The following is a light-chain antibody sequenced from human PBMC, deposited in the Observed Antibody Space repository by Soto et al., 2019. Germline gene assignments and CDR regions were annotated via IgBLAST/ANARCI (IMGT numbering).Light chain of an antibody. Sequence: EIVLTQSPGTLSLSPGERATLSCRASQTFSNSFLSWFQQKPGQAPSLLIYGASSRATGIPDRFSGSGSGTDFTLTISRLEPEDFAVYYCQQYGSSPRTFGQGTKVDIK. J-gene: IGKJ1*01. CDR3: QQYGSSPRT. V-gene: IGKV3-20*01. CDR1: QTFSNSF. CDR2: GAS.